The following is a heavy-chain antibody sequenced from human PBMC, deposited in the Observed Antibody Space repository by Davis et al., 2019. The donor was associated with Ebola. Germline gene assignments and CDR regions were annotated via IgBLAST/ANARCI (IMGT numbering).Heavy chain of an antibody. D-gene: IGHD3-9*01. Sequence: GESLKISCAASGFTFSSYAMHWVRQAPGKGLEWVAVISYDGSNKYHADSVKGRFTIPRDNAKNSLYLQMNSLRAEDTAVYYCAREDILTGYLLFDYWGQGTLVTVSS. V-gene: IGHV3-30-3*01. CDR3: AREDILTGYLLFDY. J-gene: IGHJ4*02. CDR2: ISYDGSNK. CDR1: GFTFSSYA.